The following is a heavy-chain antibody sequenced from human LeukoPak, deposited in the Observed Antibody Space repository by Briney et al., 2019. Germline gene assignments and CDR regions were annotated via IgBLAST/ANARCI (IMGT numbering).Heavy chain of an antibody. V-gene: IGHV4-30-4*01. CDR1: GGSISSGDYY. J-gene: IGHJ6*02. D-gene: IGHD6-13*01. Sequence: SSQTLSLTCTVSGGSISSGDYYWSWIRQPPGKGLEWIGYIYYSGSTYYNPSLKSRVTISVDTSKNQFSLKLSSVTAADTAVYYCARDDLFMQGIAAAGTDYYYGMDVWGQGTTVTVSS. CDR2: IYYSGST. CDR3: ARDDLFMQGIAAAGTDYYYGMDV.